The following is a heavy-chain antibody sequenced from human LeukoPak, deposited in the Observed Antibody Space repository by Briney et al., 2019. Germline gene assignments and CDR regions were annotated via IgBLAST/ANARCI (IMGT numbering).Heavy chain of an antibody. Sequence: PSETLSLTCSVSGASISSFYWTWIRQPPGKGLEWIGHIYYTGDTNYNPSLKSRVTMSIDTSKNQFSLQLTSVTAADSAVYYCARGGRGYFAESWYDPWGQGTLVTVSS. CDR2: IYYTGDT. CDR3: ARGGRGYFAESWYDP. J-gene: IGHJ5*02. D-gene: IGHD3-10*01. CDR1: GASISSFY. V-gene: IGHV4-59*01.